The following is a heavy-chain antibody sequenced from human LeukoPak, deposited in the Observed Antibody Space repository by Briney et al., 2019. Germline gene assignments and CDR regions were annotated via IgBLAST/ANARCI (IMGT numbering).Heavy chain of an antibody. D-gene: IGHD3-3*01. V-gene: IGHV3-33*08. J-gene: IGHJ4*02. CDR3: ARDPPYDFWSGYFDY. CDR2: IWYDGSNK. Sequence: GGSLRLSCAASGFTFSSYAMLWVRQAPGKGLEWVAVIWYDGSNKYYADSVKGRFTISRDNSNNTLYLQMNSLRVEDTAVYYCARDPPYDFWSGYFDYWGQGTLVTVSS. CDR1: GFTFSSYA.